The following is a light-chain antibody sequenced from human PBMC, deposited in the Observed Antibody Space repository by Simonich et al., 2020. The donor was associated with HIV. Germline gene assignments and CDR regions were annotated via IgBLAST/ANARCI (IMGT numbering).Light chain of an antibody. CDR1: QSVLYSSNNRNY. J-gene: IGKJ2*01. CDR2: WAS. CDR3: QQSYSTPYT. Sequence: DIVMTQSPDSLAVSLGERATINCKSSQSVLYSSNNRNYLAWYQQKPGQPPKLLIDWASTRESGVPDRFSGSGSGTDFTLTISSLQAEDVAVYYCQQSYSTPYTFGQGTKLEIK. V-gene: IGKV4-1*01.